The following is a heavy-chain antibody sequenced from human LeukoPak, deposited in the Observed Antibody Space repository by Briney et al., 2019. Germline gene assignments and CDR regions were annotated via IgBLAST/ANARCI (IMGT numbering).Heavy chain of an antibody. D-gene: IGHD3-22*01. CDR1: GFTSSSYA. V-gene: IGHV3-23*01. CDR2: ISGSGDST. CDR3: AKHRFESGGYHSTD. J-gene: IGHJ4*02. Sequence: GGSLRLSCAASGFTSSSYAMSWVRQAPGKGLEWVSAISGSGDSTYYGDSVKGRFTISRDNSKNTLYLQMNSLRDEDTAVYYCAKHRFESGGYHSTDWGQGTLVTVSS.